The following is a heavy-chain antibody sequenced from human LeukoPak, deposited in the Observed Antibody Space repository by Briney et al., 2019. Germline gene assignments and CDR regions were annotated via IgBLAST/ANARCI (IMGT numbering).Heavy chain of an antibody. D-gene: IGHD5-18*01. CDR1: GGSISSYY. CDR3: AGELGTAPWGRVDY. Sequence: AETLSLTCTVSGGSISSYYWSWIRQPPGKWLDWIGYIYCSGSTNYNPSLKSRVTISIDTSKNNFSLKLSSVTAADTAVYYCAGELGTAPWGRVDYWGQGTLVNVSS. V-gene: IGHV4-59*01. J-gene: IGHJ4*02. CDR2: IYCSGST.